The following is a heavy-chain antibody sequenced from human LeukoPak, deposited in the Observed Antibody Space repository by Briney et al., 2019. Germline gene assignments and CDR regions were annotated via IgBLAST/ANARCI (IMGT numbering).Heavy chain of an antibody. V-gene: IGHV3-NL1*01. J-gene: IGHJ4*02. D-gene: IGHD1-26*01. Sequence: GGSLRLSCAASGFTFSSYGMHWVRQAPGKGLEWVSVIYSGGSTYYADSVKGRFTISRDNSKNTLYLQMNSLRAEDTAVYYCARRGGDGKYFDYWGQGTLVTVSS. CDR1: GFTFSSYG. CDR3: ARRGGDGKYFDY. CDR2: IYSGGST.